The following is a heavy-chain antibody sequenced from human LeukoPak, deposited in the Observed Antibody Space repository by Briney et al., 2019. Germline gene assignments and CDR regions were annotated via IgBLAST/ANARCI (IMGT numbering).Heavy chain of an antibody. V-gene: IGHV4-39*01. Sequence: PSETLSLTCTVSGVSISTSTYYWAWIRQPPGKGLEWIGSMFYRGSTYYNPSLKSRVTISVDTSKNQFSLKLSSVTASDTAIFYRARQGGWGGAASLIEYWGQGTLVTVSS. D-gene: IGHD1-26*01. CDR3: ARQGGWGGAASLIEY. J-gene: IGHJ4*02. CDR1: GVSISTSTYY. CDR2: MFYRGST.